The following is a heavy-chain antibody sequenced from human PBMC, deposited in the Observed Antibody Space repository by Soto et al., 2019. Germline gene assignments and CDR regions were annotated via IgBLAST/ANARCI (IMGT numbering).Heavy chain of an antibody. CDR1: GGTFSSYA. Sequence: GASAKVSCKASGGTFSSYAISWVRQAPGQGLEWMGGIIPIFGTANYAQKFQGRVTITADKSTSTAYMELSSLRSEDTAVYYCARSIAVAGTWPPPPHYYGMDVWGQGTTVTVSS. J-gene: IGHJ6*02. D-gene: IGHD6-19*01. CDR2: IIPIFGTA. CDR3: ARSIAVAGTWPPPPHYYGMDV. V-gene: IGHV1-69*06.